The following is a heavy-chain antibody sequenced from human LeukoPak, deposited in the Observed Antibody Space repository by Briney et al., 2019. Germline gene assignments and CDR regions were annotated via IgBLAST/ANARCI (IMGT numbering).Heavy chain of an antibody. CDR1: GYTFTSYY. CDR3: AGSSWPYYFDY. Sequence: GASVKVSCKASGYTFTSYYMHWVRQAPGQGLEWMGIINPSGGSTSYAQKFQGRVTMTRDTSTSTVYMELSSLRSEDTAVYYCAGSSWPYYFDYWGQGTLVTVSS. CDR2: INPSGGST. J-gene: IGHJ4*02. D-gene: IGHD6-13*01. V-gene: IGHV1-46*01.